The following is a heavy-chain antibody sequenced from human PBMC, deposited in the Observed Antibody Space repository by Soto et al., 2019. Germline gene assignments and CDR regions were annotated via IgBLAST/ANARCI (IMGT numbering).Heavy chain of an antibody. CDR1: GYTFTSYA. CDR2: INAGNGNT. Sequence: QVQLVQSGAEVKKPGASVTVSCKASGYTFTSYAMHWVRQAPGQRLEWTGWINAGNGNTKYSQKFQGRVTITRDTSASTAYMELSSLRSEDTAVYYCARSREAVAGQRELGYWGQGTLVTVSS. V-gene: IGHV1-3*01. J-gene: IGHJ4*02. CDR3: ARSREAVAGQRELGY. D-gene: IGHD6-19*01.